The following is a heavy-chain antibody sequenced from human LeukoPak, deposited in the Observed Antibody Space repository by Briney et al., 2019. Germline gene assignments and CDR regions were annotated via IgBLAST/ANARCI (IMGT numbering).Heavy chain of an antibody. CDR1: GGSISSSSYY. D-gene: IGHD6-13*01. J-gene: IGHJ6*03. CDR3: ARQKGSSWYFIYYYYYYMDV. Sequence: SSETLSLTCTVSGGSISSSSYYWGWIRQPPGKGLEWIGRIYYSGSTYYNPSLKSRVTISVDTSKNQFSLKLSSVTAADTAVYYCARQKGSSWYFIYYYYYYMDVWGKGTTVTVSS. CDR2: IYYSGST. V-gene: IGHV4-39*01.